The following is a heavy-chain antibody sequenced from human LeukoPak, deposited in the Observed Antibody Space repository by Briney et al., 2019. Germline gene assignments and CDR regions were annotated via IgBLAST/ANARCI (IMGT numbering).Heavy chain of an antibody. CDR3: ATVAAPYYYDSSGYYPSDY. CDR1: GYTFTSYA. CDR2: INTNTGNP. Sequence: VASVKVSCKASGYTFTSYAMNWVRQAPGQGLEWMGWINTNTGNPRYAQDFTVRFVFSLDTSVSTAYLQISSLKAEDTAVYYCATVAAPYYYDSSGYYPSDYWGQGTLVTVSS. J-gene: IGHJ4*02. D-gene: IGHD3-22*01. V-gene: IGHV7-4-1*02.